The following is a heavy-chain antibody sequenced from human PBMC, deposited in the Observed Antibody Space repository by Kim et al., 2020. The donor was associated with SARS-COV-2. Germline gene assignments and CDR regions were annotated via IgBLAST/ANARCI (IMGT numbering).Heavy chain of an antibody. V-gene: IGHV3-23*01. CDR3: AKNYGDRTYYYYGMDV. Sequence: GGSLRLSCAASGFTFSSYAMSWVRQAPGKGLEWVSAISGSGGSTYYADSVKGRFTISRDNSKNTLYLQMNSLRAEDTAVYYCAKNYGDRTYYYYGMDVWGQGTTVTVSS. CDR1: GFTFSSYA. D-gene: IGHD4-17*01. CDR2: ISGSGGST. J-gene: IGHJ6*02.